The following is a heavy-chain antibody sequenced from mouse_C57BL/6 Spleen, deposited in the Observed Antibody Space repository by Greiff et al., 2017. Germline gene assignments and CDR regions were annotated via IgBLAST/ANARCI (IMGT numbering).Heavy chain of an antibody. CDR3: ARAKDYDYDGYFDV. CDR2: INPYNGGT. Sequence: VQLQQSGPVLVKPGASVKMSCKASGYTFTDYYMNWVKQSHGKSLEWIGVINPYNGGTSYNQKFKGKATLTVDKSSSTAYRELNSLTSEDSAVYYCARAKDYDYDGYFDVWGTGTTVTVSS. V-gene: IGHV1-19*01. J-gene: IGHJ1*03. CDR1: GYTFTDYY. D-gene: IGHD2-4*01.